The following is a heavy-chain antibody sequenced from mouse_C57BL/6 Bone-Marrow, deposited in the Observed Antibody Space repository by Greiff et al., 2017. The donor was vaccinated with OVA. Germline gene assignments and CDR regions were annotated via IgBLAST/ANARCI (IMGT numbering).Heavy chain of an antibody. J-gene: IGHJ3*01. CDR3: ERDEYDGALFAY. D-gene: IGHD2-4*01. CDR1: GYTFTSYG. Sequence: QVQLKQSGAELARPGASVKLSCKASGYTFTSYGISWVKQRTGQGLEWIGEIYPRSGNTYYNEKFKGKATLTADKSSSSAYMELRSLTSEDYAVYVCERDEYDGALFAYWGQGTLVTVSA. V-gene: IGHV1-81*01. CDR2: IYPRSGNT.